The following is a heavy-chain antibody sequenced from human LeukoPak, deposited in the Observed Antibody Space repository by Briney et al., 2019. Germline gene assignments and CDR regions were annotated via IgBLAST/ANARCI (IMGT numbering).Heavy chain of an antibody. CDR1: GYSISSGYY. CDR3: ARVKYGSGSYYPLNYYYYGMDV. D-gene: IGHD3-10*01. V-gene: IGHV4-38-2*02. J-gene: IGHJ6*02. CDR2: IYHSGST. Sequence: SETLSLTCTVSGYSISSGYYWGWIRQPPGKGLEWTGSIYHSGSTYYNPSLKSRVTISVDTSKNQFSLKLSSVTAADTAVYYCARVKYGSGSYYPLNYYYYGMDVWGQGTTVTVSS.